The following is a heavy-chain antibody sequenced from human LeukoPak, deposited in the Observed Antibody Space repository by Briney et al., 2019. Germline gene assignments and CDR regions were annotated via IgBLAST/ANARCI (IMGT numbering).Heavy chain of an antibody. D-gene: IGHD6-19*01. Sequence: ASVKVSCKASGYTFTGYYMHWVRQAPGQGLEWMGWINPNSGGTNYAQKFQGRVTMTRDTSISTAYMELSRLRSDDTAVYYCARDRPGYGSGWYSDYWGQGTLVTVSS. CDR1: GYTFTGYY. J-gene: IGHJ4*02. CDR2: INPNSGGT. CDR3: ARDRPGYGSGWYSDY. V-gene: IGHV1-2*02.